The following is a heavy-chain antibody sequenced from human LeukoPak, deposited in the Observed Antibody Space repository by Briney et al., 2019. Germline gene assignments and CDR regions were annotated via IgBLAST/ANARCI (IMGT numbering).Heavy chain of an antibody. CDR3: AKRGSTSGSLQGGFDY. Sequence: GGSLRLSCAASGSTFGNSGMSWVRQAPGKGLEWVSTIGASTNTYYPDSVKGRFTISRDNSKNTLYLQMNSLRAEDTAVYYCAKRGSTSGSLQGGFDYWGQGALVTVSS. CDR1: GSTFGNSG. D-gene: IGHD2-2*01. CDR2: IGASTNT. J-gene: IGHJ4*02. V-gene: IGHV3-23*01.